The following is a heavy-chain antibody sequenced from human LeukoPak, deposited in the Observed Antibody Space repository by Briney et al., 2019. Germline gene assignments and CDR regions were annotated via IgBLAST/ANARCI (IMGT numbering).Heavy chain of an antibody. J-gene: IGHJ3*02. D-gene: IGHD4-23*01. V-gene: IGHV3-23*01. CDR1: GFTFSSYG. CDR3: AKGPRRLRWSDDASDI. CDR2: ISGSGGST. Sequence: PGGSLRLSCAASGFTFSSYGMSWVRQAPGKGLEWVSAISGSGGSTYYADSVKGRFTISRDNSKNTLYLQMNSLRAEDTAVYYCAKGPRRLRWSDDASDIWGQGTMVTVSS.